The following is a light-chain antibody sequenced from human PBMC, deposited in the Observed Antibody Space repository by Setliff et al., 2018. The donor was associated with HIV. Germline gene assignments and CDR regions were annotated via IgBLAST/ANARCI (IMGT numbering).Light chain of an antibody. CDR2: EVS. CDR1: SSDVGGYSH. J-gene: IGLJ1*01. V-gene: IGLV2-14*01. CDR3: SSYAVTNTLP. Sequence: QSALTQPASVSGPPGQSITISCTGTSSDVGGYSHVSWYQQHPGKAPKLIIYEVSNRPSGVSNRFSGSKSGNTASLTISGLQAEDEADYYCSSYAVTNTLPFGTGTKVTVL.